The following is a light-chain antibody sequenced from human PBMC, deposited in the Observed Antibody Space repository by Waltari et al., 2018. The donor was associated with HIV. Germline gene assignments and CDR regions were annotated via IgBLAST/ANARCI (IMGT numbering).Light chain of an antibody. Sequence: QSALTQPASVSGSPGQSITISCAGTGAEIGAYNYVAWYQKLPDSVPKLCIYDVTSRPSGISDRFSASKSGNAASLTISGLQAEDEGDYYCSSYTTFNTVIFGGGTKLTVL. CDR3: SSYTTFNTVI. CDR1: GAEIGAYNY. J-gene: IGLJ2*01. CDR2: DVT. V-gene: IGLV2-14*03.